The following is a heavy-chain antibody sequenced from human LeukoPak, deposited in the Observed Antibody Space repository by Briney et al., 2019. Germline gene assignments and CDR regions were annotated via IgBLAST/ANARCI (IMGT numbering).Heavy chain of an antibody. D-gene: IGHD1-20*01. CDR1: GFTFSSYS. CDR2: ISSSSSYI. V-gene: IGHV3-21*01. J-gene: IGHJ4*02. CDR3: AVGITGNLDY. Sequence: GGSLRLSCAASGFTFSSYSMNWVRQAPGKGLEWVSSISSSSSYIYYADSVKGRFTISRDNAKNSLYLQMNSLRAEDAAVYYCAVGITGNLDYWGQGTLVTVSS.